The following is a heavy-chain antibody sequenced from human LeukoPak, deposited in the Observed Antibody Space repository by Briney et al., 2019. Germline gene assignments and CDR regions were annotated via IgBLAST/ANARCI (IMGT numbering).Heavy chain of an antibody. J-gene: IGHJ4*02. V-gene: IGHV3-15*07. CDR3: TTGYARARHEHY. CDR2: IKTKSDGVIT. Sequence: PGGSLRLSCAASGFSFSSAWMNWVRQAPGKGLEWVARIKTKSDGVITDYAPLVKVRTTISRDDSKNTLYLQMNSLNTEDTAVYYCTTGYARARHEHYWGQGTLVIVSA. CDR1: GFSFSSAW. D-gene: IGHD2-2*01.